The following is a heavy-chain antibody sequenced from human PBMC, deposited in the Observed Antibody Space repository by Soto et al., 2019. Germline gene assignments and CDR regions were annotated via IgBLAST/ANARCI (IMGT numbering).Heavy chain of an antibody. CDR1: GGSISSGGYY. CDR3: ATGPSGSPGFDY. V-gene: IGHV4-31*03. D-gene: IGHD1-26*01. J-gene: IGHJ4*02. Sequence: PSETLSLTCTVSGGSISSGGYYWSWIRQHPGKGLEWIGYIYYSGSTYYNPSLKSRVTISIDTSKNQFSLKLTSVTAADTAIYYCATGPSGSPGFDYWGQGILVTV. CDR2: IYYSGST.